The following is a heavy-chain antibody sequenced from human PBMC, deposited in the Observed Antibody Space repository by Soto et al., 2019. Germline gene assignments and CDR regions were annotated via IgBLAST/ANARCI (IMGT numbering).Heavy chain of an antibody. CDR3: VKGEYYYDSSGYYPFDY. J-gene: IGHJ4*02. D-gene: IGHD3-22*01. V-gene: IGHV3-64D*06. Sequence: HWIRKAPGKGLEYVSSISTNGGSTHYADSVKGRFTISRDNSKNTQYLQMSSLRADDTAVYYCVKGEYYYDSSGYYPFDYWGQGTLVTVSS. CDR2: ISTNGGST.